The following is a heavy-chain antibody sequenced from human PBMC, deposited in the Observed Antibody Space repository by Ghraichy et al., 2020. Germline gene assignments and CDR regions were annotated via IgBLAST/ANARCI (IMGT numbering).Heavy chain of an antibody. D-gene: IGHD6-19*01. Sequence: WGSLRLSCVASGFTVSSNYMSWVRQAPGEGLEWVSLIYTAGDTTHADSVKGRFTISRDNSKNTLHLQMNILRAEDTAVYYCARGVGAGTLTFGILGQGTMVTVSS. CDR3: ARGVGAGTLTFGI. CDR1: GFTVSSNY. J-gene: IGHJ3*02. CDR2: IYTAGDT. V-gene: IGHV3-66*01.